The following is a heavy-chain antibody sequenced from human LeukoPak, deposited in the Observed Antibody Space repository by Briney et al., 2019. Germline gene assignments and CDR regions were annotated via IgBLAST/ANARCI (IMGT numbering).Heavy chain of an antibody. D-gene: IGHD6-13*01. CDR1: GGSISSYY. CDR3: ARTGQQLVFAS. V-gene: IGHV4-59*01. Sequence: PSETLSLTCTVSGGSISSYYWHWIRQPPGKGLEWIGCIYDSGTTNYNPSLKSRVTISGDTSKNQFSLKLSSVTAADTAVYFCARTGQQLVFASWGQGTLVTIFS. CDR2: IYDSGTT. J-gene: IGHJ5*01.